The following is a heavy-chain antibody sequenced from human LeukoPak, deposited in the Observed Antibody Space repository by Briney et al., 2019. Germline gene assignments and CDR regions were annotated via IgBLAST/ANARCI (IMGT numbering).Heavy chain of an antibody. CDR1: GGTFSSYA. Sequence: SVKVSCKASGGTFSSYAISWVRQAPGQGLEWMGRIIPILGIANYAQKFQGRVTITADKSTSTAYMELSSLRSEDTAVYYCARGHGRDGSGSYHFDYWGQGTLVTVSS. CDR2: IIPILGIA. CDR3: ARGHGRDGSGSYHFDY. V-gene: IGHV1-69*04. D-gene: IGHD3-10*01. J-gene: IGHJ4*02.